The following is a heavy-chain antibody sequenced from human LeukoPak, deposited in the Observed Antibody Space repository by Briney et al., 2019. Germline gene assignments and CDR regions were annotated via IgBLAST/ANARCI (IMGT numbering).Heavy chain of an antibody. D-gene: IGHD3-9*01. CDR3: ARDSYDILTGRSVNYFDY. CDR1: GFTFSSYT. CDR2: ISSSSSYI. Sequence: GESLRLSCVASGFTFSSYTMNWVRQAPGKGLEWVSSISSSSSYIYYADSMKGRFTISRHNAKNSLYLQMNSLRAEDTAVYYCARDSYDILTGRSVNYFDYWGQGTLVTVSS. V-gene: IGHV3-21*01. J-gene: IGHJ4*02.